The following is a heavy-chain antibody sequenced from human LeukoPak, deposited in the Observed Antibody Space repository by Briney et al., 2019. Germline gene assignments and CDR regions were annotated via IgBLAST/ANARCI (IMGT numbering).Heavy chain of an antibody. CDR1: GFTFSSYA. D-gene: IGHD5-12*01. V-gene: IGHV3-23*01. CDR2: ISGSGGST. CDR3: AKDSRGYSGYDPVTPDAFDI. Sequence: PGGSLRLSCAASGFTFSSYAMSWVRQAPGEGLEWVSAISGSGGSTYYADSVKGRFTISRDNSKNTLYLQMNSLRAEDTAVYYCAKDSRGYSGYDPVTPDAFDIWGQGTMVTVSS. J-gene: IGHJ3*02.